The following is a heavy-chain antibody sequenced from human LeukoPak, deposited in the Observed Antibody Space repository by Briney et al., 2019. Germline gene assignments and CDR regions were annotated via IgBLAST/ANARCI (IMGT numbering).Heavy chain of an antibody. CDR1: GFTFSSYG. CDR3: AREVRDIVVVPAAMGDYYYYYYMDV. V-gene: IGHV3-30*02. CDR2: IRYDGSNK. J-gene: IGHJ6*03. D-gene: IGHD2-2*01. Sequence: GGSLRLSCAASGFTFSSYGMHWVRQAPGKGLEWVAFIRYDGSNKYYADSVKGRFTISRDNSKNTLYLQMNSLRAEDTAVYYCAREVRDIVVVPAAMGDYYYYYYMDVWGKGTTVTVSS.